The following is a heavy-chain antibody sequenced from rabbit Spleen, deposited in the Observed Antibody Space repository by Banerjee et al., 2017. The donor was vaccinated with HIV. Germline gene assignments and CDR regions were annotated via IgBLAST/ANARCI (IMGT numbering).Heavy chain of an antibody. J-gene: IGHJ4*01. V-gene: IGHV1S47*01. CDR2: IDPIFGIT. CDR3: ARDGAGGTYFAL. Sequence: QEQLVESGGGLVQPGGSLTLSCKASGFDFSRFGVSWVRQAPGKGLEWIGYIDPIFGITYYANWVNGRFSISRENAQNTVLLQMTSLTAADTATYFCARDGAGGTYFALWGQGTLVTVS. D-gene: IGHD8-1*01. CDR1: GFDFSRFG.